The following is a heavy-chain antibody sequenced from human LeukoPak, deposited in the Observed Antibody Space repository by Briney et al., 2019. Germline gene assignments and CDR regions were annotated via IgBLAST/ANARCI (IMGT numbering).Heavy chain of an antibody. CDR2: ISYDGSNK. V-gene: IGHV3-30-3*01. D-gene: IGHD6-13*01. CDR1: GFTFSSYA. Sequence: PGGSLRLSCAASGFTFSSYAMHWVRQAPGKGLEWVAVISYDGSNKYYADSVKGRFTISRDNSKNTLYLQMNSLRAEDTAAYYCARGLSSSSWYWFDPWGQGTLVTVSS. CDR3: ARGLSSSSWYWFDP. J-gene: IGHJ5*02.